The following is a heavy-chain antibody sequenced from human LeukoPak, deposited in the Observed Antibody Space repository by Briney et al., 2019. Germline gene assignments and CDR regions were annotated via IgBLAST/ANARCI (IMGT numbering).Heavy chain of an antibody. J-gene: IGHJ2*01. D-gene: IGHD7-27*01. CDR3: AKGFNWGDWYFDL. Sequence: GGSLGLSCAASGFTFSSYAMSWVRQAPGKGLEWVSAISGSGGSTYYADSVKGRFTISRDNSKNTLYLQMNSLRAEDTAVYYCAKGFNWGDWYFDLWGRGTLVTVSS. CDR1: GFTFSSYA. CDR2: ISGSGGST. V-gene: IGHV3-23*01.